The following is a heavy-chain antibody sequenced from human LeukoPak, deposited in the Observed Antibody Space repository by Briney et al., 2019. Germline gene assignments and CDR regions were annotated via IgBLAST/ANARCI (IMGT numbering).Heavy chain of an antibody. CDR2: MNPNSGNT. V-gene: IGHV1-8*01. J-gene: IGHJ5*02. CDR3: ARGIRYFGWFDP. D-gene: IGHD3-9*01. CDR1: GYTFTSYD. Sequence: ASVKVSCKASGYTFTSYDINWVRQATGQGLEWMGWMNPNSGNTGYVRKFQGRVTMTRNTSISTAYMELSSLRSEDTAVYYCARGIRYFGWFDPWGQGTLVTVSS.